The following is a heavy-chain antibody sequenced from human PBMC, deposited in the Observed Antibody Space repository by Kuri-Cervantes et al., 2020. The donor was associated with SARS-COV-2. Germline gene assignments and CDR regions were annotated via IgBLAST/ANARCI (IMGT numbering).Heavy chain of an antibody. J-gene: IGHJ4*02. V-gene: IGHV4-59*12. CDR3: ARGAIAAAAFDY. CDR1: GYSISSSYY. Sequence: SETLSLTCAVSGYSISSSYYWSWIRQPPGKGLEWIGYIYYSGSTNYNPSLKSRVTISVDTSKNQFSLKLSSVTAADTAVYYCARGAIAAAAFDYWGQGTLVTVSS. CDR2: IYYSGST. D-gene: IGHD6-13*01.